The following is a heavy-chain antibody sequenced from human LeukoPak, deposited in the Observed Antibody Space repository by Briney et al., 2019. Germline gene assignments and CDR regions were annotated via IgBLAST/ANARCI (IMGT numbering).Heavy chain of an antibody. CDR3: AKDQWELTYFDY. CDR2: ISGSGGST. J-gene: IGHJ4*02. V-gene: IGHV3-23*01. CDR1: GFTFSSYA. Sequence: GGSLRLSCAASGFTFSSYAMSWDRQAPGKGLEWVSAISGSGGSTYYADSVKGRFTISRDNSKNTLYLQMNSLRAEDTAVYYCAKDQWELTYFDYWGQGTLVTVSS. D-gene: IGHD1-26*01.